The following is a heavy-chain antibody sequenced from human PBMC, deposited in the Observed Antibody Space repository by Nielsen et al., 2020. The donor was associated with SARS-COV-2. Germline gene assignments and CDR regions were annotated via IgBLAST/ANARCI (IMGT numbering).Heavy chain of an antibody. D-gene: IGHD3-10*01. CDR1: GYTFTSYY. J-gene: IGHJ5*02. CDR3: ARSPNDIITMVRGVSNWFDP. Sequence: ASVKVSCKASGYTFTSYYMHWVRQAPGQGLEWMGIINPSGGSTSYAQKFQGRVTMTRDTSTSTVYMELSSLRSEDTAVYYCARSPNDIITMVRGVSNWFDPWGQGTLVTVSS. V-gene: IGHV1-46*01. CDR2: INPSGGST.